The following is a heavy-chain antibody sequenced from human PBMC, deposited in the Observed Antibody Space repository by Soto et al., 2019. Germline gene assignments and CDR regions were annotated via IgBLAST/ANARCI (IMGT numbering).Heavy chain of an antibody. CDR1: GASISTSNYF. CDR3: ARQSSGYYYGWFDP. Sequence: SETLSLTCAVSGASISTSNYFWGWIRQPPGEGLEWIGSIFYSGSTFYNPSLKSRITISVDTSKNQFSLKLSSVTAADTAVYYCARQSSGYYYGWFDPWGQGTLVTVSS. D-gene: IGHD3-22*01. V-gene: IGHV4-39*01. CDR2: IFYSGST. J-gene: IGHJ5*02.